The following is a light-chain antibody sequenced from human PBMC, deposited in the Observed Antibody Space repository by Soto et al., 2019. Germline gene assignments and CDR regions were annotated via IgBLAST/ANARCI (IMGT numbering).Light chain of an antibody. CDR3: QQYRSWPRT. V-gene: IGKV3-15*01. CDR1: QSVDIS. CDR2: GAS. J-gene: IGKJ1*01. Sequence: EIVLTQSPATLSVSPGXRVTLSCRASQSVDISLAWYQQKPGQAPRLLIYGASTRATDMPGTFSGRGSGTEFTLTISSLRPEDFAVYYCQQYRSWPRTFGQGTKVDIK.